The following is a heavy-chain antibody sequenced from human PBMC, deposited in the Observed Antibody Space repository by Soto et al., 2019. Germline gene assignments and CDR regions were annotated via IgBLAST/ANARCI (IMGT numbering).Heavy chain of an antibody. V-gene: IGHV1-69*02. D-gene: IGHD2-15*01. CDR1: GGTFSSYT. Sequence: QVQLVQSGAEVKKPGSSVKVSCKASGGTFSSYTISWVRQAPGQGLEWMGRIIPILGIANYAQKFQGRVTIIADKSTSTAYMELGSLRSEDTAVYYCARPLGGVVAATGWAFDIWGQGTMVTVSS. J-gene: IGHJ3*02. CDR3: ARPLGGVVAATGWAFDI. CDR2: IIPILGIA.